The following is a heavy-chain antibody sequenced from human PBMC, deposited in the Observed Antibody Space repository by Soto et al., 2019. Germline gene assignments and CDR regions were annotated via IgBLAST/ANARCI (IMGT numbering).Heavy chain of an antibody. V-gene: IGHV5-10-1*01. J-gene: IGHJ6*02. CDR2: IDPSDSYT. D-gene: IGHD6-13*01. CDR1: GYTFTNYW. CDR3: ARSQPIAAAGYYYYYGLDV. Sequence: GESLKISCKGSGYTFTNYWVSWVRQMPGKGLEWMGRIDPSDSYTKYSPSFQGHVTMSGDKSITTAYLQWSSLKASDTAIYYCARSQPIAAAGYYYYYGLDVWGQGTTVTVS.